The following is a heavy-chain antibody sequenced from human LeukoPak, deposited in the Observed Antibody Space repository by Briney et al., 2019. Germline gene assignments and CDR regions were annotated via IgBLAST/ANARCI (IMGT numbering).Heavy chain of an antibody. J-gene: IGHJ3*02. CDR2: IYYSGST. CDR3: ARASLGIAAAARGAFDI. Sequence: SSETLSLTCTVSGGSISSSSYYWGWIRQPPGKGLEWIGSIYYSGSTYYNPSLKSRVTISVDTSKNQFSLKLSSVTAADTAVYYCARASLGIAAAARGAFDIWGQGTMVTVSS. CDR1: GGSISSSSYY. V-gene: IGHV4-39*07. D-gene: IGHD6-13*01.